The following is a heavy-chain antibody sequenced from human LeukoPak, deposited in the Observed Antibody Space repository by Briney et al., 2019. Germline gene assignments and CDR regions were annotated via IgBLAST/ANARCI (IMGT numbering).Heavy chain of an antibody. Sequence: GGSLRLSCAASGFTFSSYSMNWVRQAPGKGLEWVSYISTSGSSVYYADSVKGRFTLSRDSAKNSLYLEMNSLRAEDTAVYYCAREHNWNYVLDYWGQGTLVTVSS. CDR3: AREHNWNYVLDY. CDR2: ISTSGSSV. V-gene: IGHV3-48*04. CDR1: GFTFSSYS. D-gene: IGHD1-7*01. J-gene: IGHJ4*02.